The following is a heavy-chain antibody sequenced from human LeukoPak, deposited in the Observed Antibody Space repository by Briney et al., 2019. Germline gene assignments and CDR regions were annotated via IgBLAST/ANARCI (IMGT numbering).Heavy chain of an antibody. CDR1: GGSISSSSYY. D-gene: IGHD3-22*01. V-gene: IGHV4-39*07. J-gene: IGHJ3*02. Sequence: PSETLSLTCTVSGGSISSSSYYWGWIRQPPGKGLEWIGSIYYSGSTNYNPSLKSRVTISVDTSKNQFSLKLSSVTAADTAVYYCATSRANYDSSGYYYGDAFDIWGQGTMVTVSS. CDR2: IYYSGST. CDR3: ATSRANYDSSGYYYGDAFDI.